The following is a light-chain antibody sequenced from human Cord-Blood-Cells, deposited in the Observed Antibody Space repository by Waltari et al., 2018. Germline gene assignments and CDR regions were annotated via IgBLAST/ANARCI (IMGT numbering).Light chain of an antibody. CDR3: QSADSSGTYVV. CDR2: KDR. Sequence: SYELTQPPSVSVSPGQTARITCSGDALPKQYAYWYQQKPGQAPVLGIYKDRGRPAGIPERFSGSSSGKTVTLTISGVQAEDEADYYCQSADSSGTYVVFGGGTKLTVL. V-gene: IGLV3-25*03. CDR1: ALPKQY. J-gene: IGLJ2*01.